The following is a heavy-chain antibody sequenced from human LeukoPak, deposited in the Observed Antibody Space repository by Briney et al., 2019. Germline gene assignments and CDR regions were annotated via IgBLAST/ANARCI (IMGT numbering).Heavy chain of an antibody. J-gene: IGHJ5*02. D-gene: IGHD3-10*01. V-gene: IGHV4-4*07. Sequence: PSETLSLTCTVSDGSINGFYWAWIRQSAGKGLEWIGRIYASGSTAYNPSLNNRAAMSVDTSKKQVSLKLTSVTAADTAIYYCARAHRKGSKSCLGPENWFDPWGQGTRVIVSS. CDR1: DGSINGFY. CDR2: IYASGST. CDR3: ARAHRKGSKSCLGPENWFDP.